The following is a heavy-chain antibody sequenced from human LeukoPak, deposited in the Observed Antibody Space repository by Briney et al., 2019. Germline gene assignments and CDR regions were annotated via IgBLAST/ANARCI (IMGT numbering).Heavy chain of an antibody. D-gene: IGHD3-22*01. V-gene: IGHV4-59*08. Sequence: PSETLSLTCTVSSGSISGYYWSWIRQPPGKGLEWIGYIFYTGSANYNPSLKSRVTMSVGTSKNQFSLKLSSVTAADTAVYYCVRQPYSSGAYYFDYWGQGTLVTVSS. J-gene: IGHJ4*02. CDR1: SGSISGYY. CDR2: IFYTGSA. CDR3: VRQPYSSGAYYFDY.